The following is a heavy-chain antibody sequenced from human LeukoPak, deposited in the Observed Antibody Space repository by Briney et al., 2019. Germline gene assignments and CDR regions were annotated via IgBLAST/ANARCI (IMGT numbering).Heavy chain of an antibody. D-gene: IGHD2-8*01. Sequence: GGSLRLSCAASGFTFSSYDMHWVRQAPGKGLEWVAFIQYDGSNKYYADSVKGRFTISRDNSENTLYLRVNSLRAEDTAVYYCARDRPPVYATTGFDYWGQGTLVTVSS. CDR2: IQYDGSNK. CDR3: ARDRPPVYATTGFDY. J-gene: IGHJ4*02. CDR1: GFTFSSYD. V-gene: IGHV3-30*02.